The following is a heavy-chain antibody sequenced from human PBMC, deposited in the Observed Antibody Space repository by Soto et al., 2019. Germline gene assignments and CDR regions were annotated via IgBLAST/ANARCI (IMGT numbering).Heavy chain of an antibody. J-gene: IGHJ4*02. Sequence: TLSLTCTVSGGSISSGGYYWSWIRQHPGKGLEWIGHIYNSGSTYYNPSLKSQVTISVDTSKNQFSLKLSSVTAADTAVYYCASAPNQYYFDYWGQGTLVTVSS. CDR1: GGSISSGGYY. CDR3: ASAPNQYYFDY. CDR2: IYNSGST. V-gene: IGHV4-31*01.